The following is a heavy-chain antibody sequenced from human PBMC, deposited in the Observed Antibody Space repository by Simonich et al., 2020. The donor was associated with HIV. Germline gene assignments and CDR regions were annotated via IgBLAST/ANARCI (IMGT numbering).Heavy chain of an antibody. J-gene: IGHJ4*02. CDR3: ARLNGANWGHFDY. CDR2: IYYSGST. Sequence: QVQLQESGPGLVKPSETLSLTCTVSGVSISSHYWSWIRQPPGKGLEWIGYIYYSGSTNYKPSLTSRVTILVDTSKNQFSLKLSSVTATDTAVEYCARLNGANWGHFDYWGQGALVTVSS. CDR1: GVSISSHY. D-gene: IGHD7-27*01. V-gene: IGHV4-59*08.